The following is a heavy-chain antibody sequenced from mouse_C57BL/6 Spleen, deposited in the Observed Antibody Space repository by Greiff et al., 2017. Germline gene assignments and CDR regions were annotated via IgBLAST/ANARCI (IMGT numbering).Heavy chain of an antibody. Sequence: EVQLEESGEGLVKPGGSLKLSCAASGYTFSSYAMAWVRQTPEKRLEWVGYICSGGGDIYYEETVKGRFTLSRDNARNTLYLQMSSLKSEDTAMYYCARALGRGFDYWGQGTTLTVSS. J-gene: IGHJ2*01. CDR1: GYTFSSYA. CDR3: ARALGRGFDY. CDR2: ICSGGGDI. V-gene: IGHV5S21*01. D-gene: IGHD4-1*01.